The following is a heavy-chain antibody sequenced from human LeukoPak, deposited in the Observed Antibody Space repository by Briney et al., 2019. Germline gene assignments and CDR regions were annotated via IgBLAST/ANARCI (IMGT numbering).Heavy chain of an antibody. Sequence: ASVKVSCKASGYTFTSYAMNWVRQAPGQGLEWMGWINTNTGNPTYAQGFTGRFVFSLDTSVSTAYLQISSLKAEDTAVYYCASLFNDLYYYYMDVWGKGTTVTVSS. CDR3: ASLFNDLYYYYMDV. V-gene: IGHV7-4-1*02. J-gene: IGHJ6*03. CDR2: INTNTGNP. CDR1: GYTFTSYA. D-gene: IGHD1-1*01.